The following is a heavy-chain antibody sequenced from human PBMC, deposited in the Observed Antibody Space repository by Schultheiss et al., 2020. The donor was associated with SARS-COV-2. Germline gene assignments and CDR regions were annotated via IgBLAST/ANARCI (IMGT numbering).Heavy chain of an antibody. CDR2: INPNSGGT. CDR1: GYTFTGYY. Sequence: ASVKVSCKASGYTFTGYYMHWVRQAPGQGLEWMGWINPNSGGTNYAQKFQGRVTMTRDTSISTAYMELSRLRSDDTAVYYCARGIYQIKYDYTERAFDYWGQGTLVTVSS. J-gene: IGHJ4*02. D-gene: IGHD4-11*01. CDR3: ARGIYQIKYDYTERAFDY. V-gene: IGHV1-2*02.